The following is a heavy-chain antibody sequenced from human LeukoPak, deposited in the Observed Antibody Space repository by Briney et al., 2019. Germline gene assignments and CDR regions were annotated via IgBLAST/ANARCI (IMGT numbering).Heavy chain of an antibody. Sequence: PSETLSLTCTVSGYSISSGYYWGWIRQPPGKGLEWIGSIYHSGSTYYNPSLKSRVTISVDTSKNQFSLKLSSVTAADTAVYYCARLTARKRGYSYGPLGWFDPWGQGTLVTVSS. D-gene: IGHD5-18*01. CDR2: IYHSGST. CDR3: ARLTARKRGYSYGPLGWFDP. CDR1: GYSISSGYY. V-gene: IGHV4-38-2*02. J-gene: IGHJ5*02.